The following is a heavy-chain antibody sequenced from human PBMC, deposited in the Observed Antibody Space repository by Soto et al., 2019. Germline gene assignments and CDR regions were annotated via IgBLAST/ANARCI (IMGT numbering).Heavy chain of an antibody. J-gene: IGHJ6*02. Sequence: SVKVSCKASGGTFSSYAISWVRQAPGQGLEWMGGIIPIFGTANYAQKFQGRVTITADESMSTAYMELSSLRSEDTAVYYCARAPHYDFGGMDVWGQGTTVTVSS. V-gene: IGHV1-69*13. CDR3: ARAPHYDFGGMDV. CDR1: GGTFSSYA. CDR2: IIPIFGTA. D-gene: IGHD3-3*01.